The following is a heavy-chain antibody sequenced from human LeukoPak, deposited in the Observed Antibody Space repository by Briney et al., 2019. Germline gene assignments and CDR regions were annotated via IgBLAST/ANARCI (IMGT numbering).Heavy chain of an antibody. CDR2: IKQDGSEK. CDR3: ARDHSTPSYCSSTSCYDAIYYYGMDV. D-gene: IGHD2-2*01. Sequence: GGSLRLSCAASGFTFSSYWMSWVRQAPGKGLEWVANIKQDGSEKYYVDSVKGRFTISRDNAKNSLYLQMNSLRAEDTAVYYCARDHSTPSYCSSTSCYDAIYYYGMDVWGQGTTVTVSS. CDR1: GFTFSSYW. V-gene: IGHV3-7*01. J-gene: IGHJ6*02.